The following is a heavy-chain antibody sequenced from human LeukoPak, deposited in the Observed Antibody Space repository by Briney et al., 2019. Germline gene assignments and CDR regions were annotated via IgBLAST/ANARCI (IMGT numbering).Heavy chain of an antibody. V-gene: IGHV3-23*01. CDR3: AKGDCSGGSCYNFDY. CDR1: GFTFSSYA. Sequence: GGSLRLSCAASGFTFSSYAMSWVRQAPGQGLEWVSAFSGSGGSTYYADSVKGRFTISRDNSKNTLYLQMNSLRAEDTAVYYCAKGDCSGGSCYNFDYWGQGTLVTVSS. D-gene: IGHD2-15*01. J-gene: IGHJ4*02. CDR2: FSGSGGST.